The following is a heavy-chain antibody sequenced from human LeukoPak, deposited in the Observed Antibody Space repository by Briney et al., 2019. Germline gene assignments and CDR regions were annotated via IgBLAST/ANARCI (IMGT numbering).Heavy chain of an antibody. CDR3: ARDRSRYSSSWHHR. J-gene: IGHJ1*01. Sequence: ASVKVSCKASGYTFTGYYMHWVRQAPGQGLEWMGWINPNSGGTNYAQKFQGRVTMTRDTSISTAYMELSRLRSDDTAVYYCARDRSRYSSSWHHRWGQGTLVTVSS. CDR2: INPNSGGT. V-gene: IGHV1-2*02. D-gene: IGHD6-13*01. CDR1: GYTFTGYY.